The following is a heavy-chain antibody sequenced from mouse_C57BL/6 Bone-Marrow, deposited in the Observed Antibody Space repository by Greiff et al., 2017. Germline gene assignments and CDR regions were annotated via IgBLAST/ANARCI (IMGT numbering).Heavy chain of an antibody. D-gene: IGHD2-3*01. CDR3: ARDGYYGYLDV. V-gene: IGHV1-18*01. Sequence: EVQLQQSGPELVKPGASVKIPCTASGYTFTDYTIDWVKQSPGKSLEWIGDINPNSGGTIFNQKFKGTATLTVDKSSSTVYMELRSLTSDDTAVYYGARDGYYGYLDVWGTGTTVTVSS. J-gene: IGHJ1*03. CDR1: GYTFTDYT. CDR2: INPNSGGT.